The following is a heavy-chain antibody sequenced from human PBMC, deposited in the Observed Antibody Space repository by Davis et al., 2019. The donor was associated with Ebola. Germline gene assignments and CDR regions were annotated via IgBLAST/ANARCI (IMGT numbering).Heavy chain of an antibody. CDR3: ARSLGGDGYTFFDY. D-gene: IGHD5-24*01. Sequence: PGGSLRLSCAASGFAVSSNYMSWVRQAPGKGLQWVPIIYSGGRTYYADSVKGRFTISRDNSKNALYLQMNSLRAEDTAVYYCARSLGGDGYTFFDYWGQGTLVTVSS. CDR1: GFAVSSNY. CDR2: IYSGGRT. J-gene: IGHJ4*02. V-gene: IGHV3-53*01.